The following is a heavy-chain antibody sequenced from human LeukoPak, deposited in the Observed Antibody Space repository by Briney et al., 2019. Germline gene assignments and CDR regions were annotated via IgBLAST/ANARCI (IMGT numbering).Heavy chain of an antibody. Sequence: SETLSLTCTVSGGSISSGGYYWSWIRQHPGKGLEWIGYIYYSGSTYYNPSLKSRVTISVDKSKNQFSLKLSSVTAADTAIYYCARVAAAANDYWGQGTPVTVSS. CDR1: GGSISSGGYY. D-gene: IGHD6-13*01. CDR3: ARVAAAANDY. V-gene: IGHV4-31*03. J-gene: IGHJ4*02. CDR2: IYYSGST.